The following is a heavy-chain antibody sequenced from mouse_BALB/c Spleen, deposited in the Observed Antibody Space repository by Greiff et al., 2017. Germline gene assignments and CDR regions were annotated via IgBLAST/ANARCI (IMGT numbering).Heavy chain of an antibody. V-gene: IGHV3-5*02. D-gene: IGHD2-14*01. J-gene: IGHJ4*01. CDR1: GISITTGNYR. Sequence: EVKLMESGPGLVKPSQTVSLTCTVTGISITTGNYRWSWIRQFPGNKLEWIGYIYYSGTITYNPSLTSRTTITRDTSKNQFFLEMNSLTAEDTATYYCARDDRYDAMDYWGQGTSVTVSS. CDR3: ARDDRYDAMDY. CDR2: IYYSGTI.